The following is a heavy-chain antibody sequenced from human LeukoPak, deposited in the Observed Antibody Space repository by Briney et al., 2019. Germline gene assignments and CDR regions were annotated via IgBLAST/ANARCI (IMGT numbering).Heavy chain of an antibody. D-gene: IGHD3-10*01. CDR3: ATMVYGSGSYYNGWFDP. CDR2: FDPEDGET. V-gene: IGHV1-24*01. CDR1: GYTLTELS. J-gene: IGHJ5*02. Sequence: GASVEVSCKVSGYTLTELSMHWVRQAPGKGLEWMGGFDPEDGETIYAQKFQGRVTMTEDTSTDTAYMELSSLRSEDTAVYYCATMVYGSGSYYNGWFDPWGQGTLVTVSS.